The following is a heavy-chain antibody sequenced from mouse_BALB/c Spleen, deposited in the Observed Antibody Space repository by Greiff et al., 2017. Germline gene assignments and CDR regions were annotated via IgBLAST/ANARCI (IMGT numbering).Heavy chain of an antibody. CDR1: GFTFSSYG. J-gene: IGHJ2*01. Sequence: EVNLVESGGDLVKPGGSLKLSCAASGFTFSSYGMSWVRQTPDKRLEWVATISSGGSYTYYPDSVKGRFTISRDNAKNTLYLQMSSLKSEDTAMYYCARRRTTATLFDYWGQGTTLTVSS. D-gene: IGHD1-2*01. CDR3: ARRRTTATLFDY. V-gene: IGHV5-6*02. CDR2: ISSGGSYT.